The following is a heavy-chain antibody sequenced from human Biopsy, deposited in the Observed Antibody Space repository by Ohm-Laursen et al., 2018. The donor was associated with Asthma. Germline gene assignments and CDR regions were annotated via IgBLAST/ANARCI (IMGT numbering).Heavy chain of an antibody. CDR1: GGYISSSSYY. CDR3: ARFTASITIFGVVNNWFDP. V-gene: IGHV4-39*01. D-gene: IGHD3-3*01. Sequence: TLSLTCTVSGGYISSSSYYWGWIRQPPGKGLEWIGSIYYSGSTYYNPSIKSRVTISVDTSKNQFSLMLSSVTAADTAVYYCARFTASITIFGVVNNWFDPWGQGTLVTVSS. CDR2: IYYSGST. J-gene: IGHJ5*02.